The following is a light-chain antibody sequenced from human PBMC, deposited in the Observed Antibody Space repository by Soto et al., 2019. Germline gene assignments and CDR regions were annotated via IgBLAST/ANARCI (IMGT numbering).Light chain of an antibody. CDR3: QQYNNWPFT. CDR2: GAS. V-gene: IGKV3-15*01. J-gene: IGKJ3*01. Sequence: EIVMTQSPATLSVSPGESATLSCRASQSVSSYLAWYQQKPGQAPRLLIYGASTRATGIPARFSGSGSGTEFTLTISSLQSEDFAVYYCQQYNNWPFTFGPGTKVDIK. CDR1: QSVSSY.